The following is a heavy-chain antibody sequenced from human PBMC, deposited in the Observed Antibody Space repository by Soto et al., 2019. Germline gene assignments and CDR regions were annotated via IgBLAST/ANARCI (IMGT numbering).Heavy chain of an antibody. D-gene: IGHD3-9*01. CDR3: ARVCRVYDILTGYFGYYYYYMDV. Sequence: SETLSLTCTVSGGSISSYYWSWIRQPPGKGLEWIGYIYYSGSTNYNPSIKSRVTISVDTSKNQFSLKLSSVTTADTAEYYCARVCRVYDILTGYFGYYYYYMDVWGKGTTVTVSS. CDR2: IYYSGST. CDR1: GGSISSYY. V-gene: IGHV4-59*01. J-gene: IGHJ6*03.